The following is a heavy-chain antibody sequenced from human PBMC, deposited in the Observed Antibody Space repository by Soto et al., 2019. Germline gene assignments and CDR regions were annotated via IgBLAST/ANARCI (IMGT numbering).Heavy chain of an antibody. CDR1: GFTFSNYW. CDR2: INFGGTSI. D-gene: IGHD7-27*01. V-gene: IGHV3-74*01. Sequence: LRLSCAASGFTFSNYWMHWFRRGPGKGLVWVSRINFGGTSISYADSVKGRFTISRDNAMNTLYLQMNSLGAEDTAVYYCARETNWGPDYWGQGTLVTVSS. CDR3: ARETNWGPDY. J-gene: IGHJ4*02.